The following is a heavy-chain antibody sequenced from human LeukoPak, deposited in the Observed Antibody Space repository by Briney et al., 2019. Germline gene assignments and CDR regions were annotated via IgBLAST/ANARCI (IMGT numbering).Heavy chain of an antibody. V-gene: IGHV4-39*07. J-gene: IGHJ5*02. D-gene: IGHD3-10*01. Sequence: PSETLSLTCTVSGGSISSSSYYWGWIRQPPGKGLEWIGSIYYSGSTYYNPSLKSRVTISVDTSKNRFSLKLSSVTAADTAVYYCARGPPPTGYYGSGRSLNWFDPWGQGTLVTVSS. CDR3: ARGPPPTGYYGSGRSLNWFDP. CDR1: GGSISSSSYY. CDR2: IYYSGST.